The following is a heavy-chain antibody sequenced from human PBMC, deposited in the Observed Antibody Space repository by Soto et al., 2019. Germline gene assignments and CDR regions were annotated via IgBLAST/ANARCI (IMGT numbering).Heavy chain of an antibody. V-gene: IGHV4-34*01. CDR2: INHSGST. Sequence: PSETLSLTCAVYVGSFSGYYWSWIRQPPGKGLEWIGEINHSGSTNYNPSLKSRVTISVDTSKNQFSLKLSSVTAADTAVYYCARGRCSSTSCYRYYYYGMDVWGQGTTVTV. J-gene: IGHJ6*02. D-gene: IGHD2-2*01. CDR3: ARGRCSSTSCYRYYYYGMDV. CDR1: VGSFSGYY.